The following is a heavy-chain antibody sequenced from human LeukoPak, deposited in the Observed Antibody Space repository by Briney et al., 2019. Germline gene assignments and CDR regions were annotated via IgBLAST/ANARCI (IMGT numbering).Heavy chain of an antibody. Sequence: SETLSLTCTVSGGSISSSSYYWGWIRQPPGKGLEWIGSIYYSGSTYYNPSLKSRVTISVDTSKNQFSLKPSSVTAADTAVYYCARTYGSGSYYISYWGQGTLVTVSS. J-gene: IGHJ4*02. V-gene: IGHV4-39*01. CDR3: ARTYGSGSYYISY. CDR1: GGSISSSSYY. D-gene: IGHD3-10*01. CDR2: IYYSGST.